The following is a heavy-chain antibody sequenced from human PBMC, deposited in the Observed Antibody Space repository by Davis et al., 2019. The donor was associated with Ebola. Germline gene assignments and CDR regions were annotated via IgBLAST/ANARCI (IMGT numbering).Heavy chain of an antibody. D-gene: IGHD6-6*01. CDR2: IRNIPNSYTT. CDR1: GFTFSDHY. V-gene: IGHV3-72*01. J-gene: IGHJ6*03. CDR3: AKVPFSSSSPSLAFYYYLDV. Sequence: PGGSLRLSCAASGFTFSDHYMDWVRQAPGKGLEWVGRIRNIPNSYTTEYAASVKGRFTISRDNSKNSLYLQMNSLRPEDTGVYHCAKVPFSSSSPSLAFYYYLDVWGKGSTVTVS.